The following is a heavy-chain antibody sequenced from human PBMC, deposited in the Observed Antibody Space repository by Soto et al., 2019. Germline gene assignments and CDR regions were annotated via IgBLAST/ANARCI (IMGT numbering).Heavy chain of an antibody. V-gene: IGHV1-8*01. J-gene: IGHJ5*02. CDR1: GYTFTSYD. CDR3: ARGKVSDYGDYKTYNWFDP. Sequence: ASVKVSCKASGYTFTSYDINWVRQATGQGLEWMGWMNPNSGNTGYAQKFQGRVTMTRNTSISTAYMELSSLRSEDTAVYYCARGKVSDYGDYKTYNWFDPWGQGTLVTVSS. D-gene: IGHD4-17*01. CDR2: MNPNSGNT.